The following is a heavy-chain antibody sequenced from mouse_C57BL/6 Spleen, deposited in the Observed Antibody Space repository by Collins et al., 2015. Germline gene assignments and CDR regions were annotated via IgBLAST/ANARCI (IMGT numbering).Heavy chain of an antibody. J-gene: IGHJ4*01. Sequence: EVQLVESGGDLVKPGGSLKLSCAASGFTFSSYGMSWVRQTPDKRLEWVATISSGGSYTYYPDSVKGRFTISRDNAKNTLYLQMSSLKSEDTAMYYCARLYYGNYYAMDYWGQGTSVTVSS. CDR3: ARLYYGNYYAMDY. V-gene: IGHV5-6*01. CDR1: GFTFSSYG. D-gene: IGHD1-1*02. CDR2: ISSGGSYT.